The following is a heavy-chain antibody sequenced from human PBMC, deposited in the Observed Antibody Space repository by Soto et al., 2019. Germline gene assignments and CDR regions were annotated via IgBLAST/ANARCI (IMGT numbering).Heavy chain of an antibody. D-gene: IGHD4-17*01. V-gene: IGHV4-59*08. CDR1: GGSISSYY. J-gene: IGHJ4*02. Sequence: SETLSLTCTVSGGSISSYYWSWIRQPPGKGLEWIGYIYYSGSTNYNPSLKSRVTISVDTSKNQFSLKLSSVTAADTAVYYCARSGSTTVTTIDYWGRGTLVTVSS. CDR3: ARSGSTTVTTIDY. CDR2: IYYSGST.